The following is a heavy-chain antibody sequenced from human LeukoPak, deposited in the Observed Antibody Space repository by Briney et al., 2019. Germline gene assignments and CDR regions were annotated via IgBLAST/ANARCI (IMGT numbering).Heavy chain of an antibody. D-gene: IGHD6-6*01. J-gene: IGHJ4*02. Sequence: GGSLRLSCAASGLTFSSYWMSWVRQAPGKGREWVANIKQDGSEKYCVDSVKRRFTLSRDNAKNSLYLQMNSLRAEDTAVYYCASGSRYSSSDYWGQGTLVTVSS. CDR3: ASGSRYSSSDY. CDR2: IKQDGSEK. V-gene: IGHV3-7*01. CDR1: GLTFSSYW.